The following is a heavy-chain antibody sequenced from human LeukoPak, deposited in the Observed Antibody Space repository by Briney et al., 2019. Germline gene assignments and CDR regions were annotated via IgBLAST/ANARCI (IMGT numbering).Heavy chain of an antibody. Sequence: PSETLSLTCDVSGYAIGSSHYWGWIRQPPGRGLQWIGHVNFHGTSAYNASLRGRVTISIEASKNRFSLRRTSVTGADAAIYYCARVVSQAAPDWYMDVWGGGTVVIVSS. J-gene: IGHJ2*01. CDR3: ARVVSQAAPDWYMDV. CDR2: VNFHGTS. CDR1: GYAIGSSHY. V-gene: IGHV4-38-2*01. D-gene: IGHD2-21*01.